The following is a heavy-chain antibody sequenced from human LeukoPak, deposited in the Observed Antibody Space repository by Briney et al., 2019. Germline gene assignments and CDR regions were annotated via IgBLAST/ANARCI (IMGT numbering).Heavy chain of an antibody. Sequence: GGSLRLSCAASGFTFSSYEMNWVRQAPGRGLEWVSYISSSGSTIYYADSVKGRFTISIDNSKNTLYLQMNSLRAEDTAVYYCARRAGAYTHPYDYWGQGTLVTVSS. CDR2: ISSSGSTI. V-gene: IGHV3-48*03. D-gene: IGHD3-16*01. J-gene: IGHJ4*02. CDR1: GFTFSSYE. CDR3: ARRAGAYTHPYDY.